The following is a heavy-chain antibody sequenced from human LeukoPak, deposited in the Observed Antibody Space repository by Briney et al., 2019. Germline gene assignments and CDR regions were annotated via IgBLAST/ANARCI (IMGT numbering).Heavy chain of an antibody. D-gene: IGHD3-9*01. CDR2: IYYSGST. CDR3: ARSYYDILTGYYPLGY. V-gene: IGHV4-30-4*01. Sequence: PSETLSLTCAVYGGSFSGYHWSWIRQPPGKGLEWIGYIYYSGSTYYNPSLKSRVTISVDTSKNQFSLKLSSVTAADTAVYYCARSYYDILTGYYPLGYWGQGTLVTVSS. J-gene: IGHJ4*02. CDR1: GGSFSGYH.